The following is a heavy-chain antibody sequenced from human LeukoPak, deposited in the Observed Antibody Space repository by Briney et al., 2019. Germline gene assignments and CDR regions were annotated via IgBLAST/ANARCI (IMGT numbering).Heavy chain of an antibody. J-gene: IGHJ4*02. V-gene: IGHV3-21*01. CDR2: ISSSSSYI. D-gene: IGHD5-12*01. CDR3: ARDQGGYDYIGFDY. Sequence: PGGSLRLSCAASGFTFSSYSMNWVRQAPGKGLEWVSSISSSSSYIYYADSVKGRFTISRDNAKNSLYLQMNSLRAEDTAVYYCARDQGGYDYIGFDYWGQGTLVTVSS. CDR1: GFTFSSYS.